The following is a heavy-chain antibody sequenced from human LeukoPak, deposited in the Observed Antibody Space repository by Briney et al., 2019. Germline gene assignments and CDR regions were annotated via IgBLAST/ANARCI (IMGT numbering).Heavy chain of an antibody. J-gene: IGHJ4*02. CDR3: AKDAPYVDMATMVKAYFFDY. V-gene: IGHV3-23*01. CDR2: ISGGGDST. CDR1: GFTFSNNA. D-gene: IGHD5-24*01. Sequence: EGSLRLSCAASGFTFSNNAMSWVRQAPGKGLEWVSAISGGGDSTSYADFVKGRFTISRDNSKDTLYLQMNSLRAEDTAIYYCAKDAPYVDMATMVKAYFFDYWGQGTLVTVSS.